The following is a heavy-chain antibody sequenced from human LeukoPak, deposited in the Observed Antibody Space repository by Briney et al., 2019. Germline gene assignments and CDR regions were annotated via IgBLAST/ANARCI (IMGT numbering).Heavy chain of an antibody. Sequence: PGGSLRLSCAASGFTYNTYAMNWVRQAPGKGLEWVSSITGSGGNTYYADSVKGRFTISRDNSKDTLYLQMNSLRDEDTAVYYCASASRRNWGTIDYWGQGTLVTVSS. CDR3: ASASRRNWGTIDY. J-gene: IGHJ4*01. V-gene: IGHV3-23*01. D-gene: IGHD7-27*01. CDR2: ITGSGGNT. CDR1: GFTYNTYA.